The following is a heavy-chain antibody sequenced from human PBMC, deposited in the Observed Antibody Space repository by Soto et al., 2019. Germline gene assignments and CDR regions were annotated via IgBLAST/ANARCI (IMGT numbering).Heavy chain of an antibody. Sequence: SETLSLTCAVSGGSISSSNWWSWVRQPPGKGLEWIGEIYHSGSTNYNPSLKSRVTISVDKSKNQFSLKLSSVTAADTAVYYCAREKGSRDYDILTGSGANWFDPWGQGTLVT. CDR2: IYHSGST. CDR3: AREKGSRDYDILTGSGANWFDP. V-gene: IGHV4-4*02. CDR1: GGSISSSNW. D-gene: IGHD3-9*01. J-gene: IGHJ5*02.